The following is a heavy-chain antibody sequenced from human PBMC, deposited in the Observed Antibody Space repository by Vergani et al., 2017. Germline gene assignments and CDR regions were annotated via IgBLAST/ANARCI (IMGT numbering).Heavy chain of an antibody. CDR2: IYHSGST. CDR1: GYSISSGYY. V-gene: IGHV4-38-2*01. D-gene: IGHD5-18*01. J-gene: IGHJ4*02. Sequence: QVQLQESGPGLVKPSETLSLTCAVSGYSISSGYYWGWIRQPPGKGLEWIGSIYHSGSTYYNPSLKSRVTISVDTSKNQFSLKLSSVTAADTAVYYCARDTAMVKGLYYWGQGTLVTVSS. CDR3: ARDTAMVKGLYY.